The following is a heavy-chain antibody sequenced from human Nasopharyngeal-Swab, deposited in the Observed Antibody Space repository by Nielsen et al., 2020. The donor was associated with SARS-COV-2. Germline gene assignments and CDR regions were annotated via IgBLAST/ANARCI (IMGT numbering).Heavy chain of an antibody. V-gene: IGHV3-23*03. J-gene: IGHJ6*02. D-gene: IGHD6-6*01. CDR2: IYSGGNST. CDR3: AKGTYSGSPGGMDV. CDR1: GFTFSNYA. Sequence: GESLKISCAASGFTFSNYAMSWVRQAPGKGLEWVSAIYSGGNSTYYADSVKGRFAISRDNSKNTVYLQMNSLRAEDTAVYYCAKGTYSGSPGGMDVWGQGTTVTVSS.